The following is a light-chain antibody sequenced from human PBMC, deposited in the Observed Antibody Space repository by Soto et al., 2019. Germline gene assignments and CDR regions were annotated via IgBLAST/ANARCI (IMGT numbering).Light chain of an antibody. CDR1: SSDVGGYNY. CDR3: SSYTSSSTYV. J-gene: IGLJ1*01. V-gene: IGLV2-14*01. CDR2: EVS. Sequence: QSALTQPASVSGSPGQSITISCTGTSSDVGGYNYVSWYQQHPGKAPKLMIYEVSNRPSGAPNRFSGSKSGNTASLTISGLQAEDEADYYCSSYTSSSTYVFGTGTKVTVL.